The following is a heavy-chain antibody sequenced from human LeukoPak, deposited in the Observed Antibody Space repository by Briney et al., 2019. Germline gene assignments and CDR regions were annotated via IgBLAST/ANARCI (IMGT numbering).Heavy chain of an antibody. D-gene: IGHD3-22*01. V-gene: IGHV4-61*08. CDR3: ARDPSGYFNY. Sequence: SQTLSLTCTVSGGSISSGGYYWSWIRQPPGKGLEWIGYIYYSGTTNYNPSLKSRVTISVDTSKNQFSLKLSSVTAADTAMYYCARDPSGYFNYWGQGTLVTVSS. J-gene: IGHJ4*02. CDR1: GGSISSGGYY. CDR2: IYYSGTT.